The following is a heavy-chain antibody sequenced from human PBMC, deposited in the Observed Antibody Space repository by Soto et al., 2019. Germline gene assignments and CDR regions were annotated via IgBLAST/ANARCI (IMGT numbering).Heavy chain of an antibody. J-gene: IGHJ3*02. CDR1: GFTFSSYG. CDR2: IWYDGSNK. D-gene: IGHD2-2*01. V-gene: IGHV3-33*01. Sequence: GGSLRLSCAASGFTFSSYGMHWVRQAPGKGLEWVAVIWYDGSNKYYADSVKGRFTISRDNSKNTLYLQMNSLSAEDTALYYCAGYCISTSCHLDAFDIWGQGTMVTVSS. CDR3: AGYCISTSCHLDAFDI.